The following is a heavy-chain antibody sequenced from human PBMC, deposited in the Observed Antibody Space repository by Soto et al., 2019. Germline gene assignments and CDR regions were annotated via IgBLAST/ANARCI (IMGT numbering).Heavy chain of an antibody. D-gene: IGHD3-22*01. V-gene: IGHV1-69*01. Sequence: QEQLVQSGAEVKKPGSSVKVSCKASGGIFSSYAISWVRQAPGQGLEWMGGIIPIFGTANYAQKFQGRVTITADESTNTAYMDLSSLKSGDTAIYYLAGGGSGYVWFNEFWGQGTLVTVSS. CDR2: IIPIFGTA. CDR1: GGIFSSYA. CDR3: AGGGSGYVWFNEF. J-gene: IGHJ4*02.